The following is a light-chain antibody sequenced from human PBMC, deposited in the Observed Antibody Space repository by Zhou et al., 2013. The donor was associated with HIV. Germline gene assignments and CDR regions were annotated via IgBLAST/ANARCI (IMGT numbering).Light chain of an antibody. V-gene: IGKV3-15*01. CDR1: QSVSSN. CDR2: GAS. J-gene: IGKJ1*01. CDR3: QQYNNWPWT. Sequence: IVLTQSPGTLSLSPGERATLSCRASQSVSSNLAWYQQKPGQAPRLLIYGASTRATGIPARFSGSRSGTEFTLTISSMQPEDFAVYYCQQYNNWPWTFGQGTKVEIK.